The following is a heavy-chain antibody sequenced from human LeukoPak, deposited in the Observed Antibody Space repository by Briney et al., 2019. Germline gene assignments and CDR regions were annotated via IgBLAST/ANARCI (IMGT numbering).Heavy chain of an antibody. V-gene: IGHV3-30*01. Sequence: PGGSLRLSCAASGFTFSSYAMHWVRQAPGKGLEWVAVISYDGSNKYYADSVKGRFTISRDNPKNTLYLQMNSLRAEDTAVYYCARDPRGYSGYDFDYWGQGTLVTVSS. CDR1: GFTFSSYA. CDR2: ISYDGSNK. CDR3: ARDPRGYSGYDFDY. D-gene: IGHD5-12*01. J-gene: IGHJ4*02.